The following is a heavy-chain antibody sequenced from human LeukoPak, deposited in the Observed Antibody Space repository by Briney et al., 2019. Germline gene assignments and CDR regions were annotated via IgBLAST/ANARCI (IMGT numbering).Heavy chain of an antibody. J-gene: IGHJ4*02. D-gene: IGHD4-17*01. Sequence: GGSLRLSCAASGFTFSIYAMSWVRQAPGKGLQWVSGISGSSSHTLDADSVRGRFIISRDNTRNTLYLHMNSLRAEDTALYYCAKEGDYSNAAPEWGFDSWGQGTLVTVSS. CDR2: ISGSSSHT. V-gene: IGHV3-23*01. CDR1: GFTFSIYA. CDR3: AKEGDYSNAAPEWGFDS.